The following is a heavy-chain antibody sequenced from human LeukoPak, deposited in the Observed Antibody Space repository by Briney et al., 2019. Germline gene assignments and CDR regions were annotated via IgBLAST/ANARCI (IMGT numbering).Heavy chain of an antibody. CDR2: IYYSGIT. CDR1: GGSISSDVYY. V-gene: IGHV4-31*03. CDR3: ARDPGGYGVDG. Sequence: SETLSLTCTVSGGSISSDVYYWSWIRQDPGKGLEWIGYIYYSGITYYNPSLKSRVTISVDTSRNPFSLRVTSVTAAETAVYYCARDPGGYGVDGWGEGTTVTVSS. D-gene: IGHD3-16*01. J-gene: IGHJ6*02.